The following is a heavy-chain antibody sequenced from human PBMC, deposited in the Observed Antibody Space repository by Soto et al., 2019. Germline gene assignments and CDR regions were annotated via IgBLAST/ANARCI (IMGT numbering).Heavy chain of an antibody. D-gene: IGHD2-2*01. J-gene: IGHJ5*02. CDR1: GFTFSSYW. CDR3: ARGGVPAARVSSRKYNWFDP. V-gene: IGHV3-7*05. CDR2: IKQDGSEK. Sequence: GGSLRLSCAASGFTFSSYWMSWVRQAPGKGLEWVANIKQDGSEKYYVDSVKGRFTISRDNAKNSLYLQMNSLRAEDTAVYYCARGGVPAARVSSRKYNWFDPWGQGTLVTVSS.